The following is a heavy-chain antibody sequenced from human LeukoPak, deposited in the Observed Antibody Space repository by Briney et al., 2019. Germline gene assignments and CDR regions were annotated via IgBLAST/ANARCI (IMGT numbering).Heavy chain of an antibody. V-gene: IGHV4-34*01. CDR3: ARLGYYRGVIRFEKNDY. CDR2: INHSGST. Sequence: PSETLSLTCAVYGGSFSGYYWSWIRQPPGKGLEWIGEINHSGSTNYNPSLKSRVTISVDTSKNQFSLKLSSVTAADTAVYYCARLGYYRGVIRFEKNDYWGQGTLVTVSS. CDR1: GGSFSGYY. J-gene: IGHJ4*02. D-gene: IGHD3-10*01.